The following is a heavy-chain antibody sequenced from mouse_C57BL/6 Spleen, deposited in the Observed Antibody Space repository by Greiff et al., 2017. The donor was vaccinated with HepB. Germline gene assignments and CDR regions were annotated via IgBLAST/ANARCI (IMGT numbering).Heavy chain of an antibody. Sequence: EVHLVESGGDLVKPGGSLKLSCAASGFTFSSYGMSWVRQTPDKRLEWVATISSGGSYTYYPDSVKGRFTISRDNAKNTLYLQMSSLKSEDTAMYYCATEGYSNYGAYWGQGTLVTVSA. CDR3: ATEGYSNYGAY. J-gene: IGHJ3*01. V-gene: IGHV5-6*01. CDR1: GFTFSSYG. D-gene: IGHD2-5*01. CDR2: ISSGGSYT.